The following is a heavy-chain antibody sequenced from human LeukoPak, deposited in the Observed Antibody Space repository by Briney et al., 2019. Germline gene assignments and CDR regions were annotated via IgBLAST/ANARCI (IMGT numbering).Heavy chain of an antibody. CDR1: GYSISSGYY. CDR3: ARDYRGGVVPVVAFDY. D-gene: IGHD2-2*01. CDR2: IYHSGST. Sequence: PSETLSLTCTVSGYSISSGYYWGWIRQPPGKGLEWIGSIYHSGSTYYNPSLKSRVTISGDTSKNKFSLKLSPVTAAATAADCCARDYRGGVVPVVAFDYWGQGTLVTVSS. J-gene: IGHJ4*02. V-gene: IGHV4-38-2*02.